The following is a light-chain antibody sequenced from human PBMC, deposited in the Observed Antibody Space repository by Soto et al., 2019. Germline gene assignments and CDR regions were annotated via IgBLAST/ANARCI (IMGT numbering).Light chain of an antibody. CDR1: QTVSSNY. Sequence: EIILTQSPATLSLSPGERATLSCRASQTVSSNYLAWCQQRAGQAPMLLIYGASTRPAGIPDRFSGSGSGTAFTLTITRLEPADSAVYFCQQYTGPPTTFGRGTRLEIK. J-gene: IGKJ5*01. V-gene: IGKV3-20*01. CDR2: GAS. CDR3: QQYTGPPTT.